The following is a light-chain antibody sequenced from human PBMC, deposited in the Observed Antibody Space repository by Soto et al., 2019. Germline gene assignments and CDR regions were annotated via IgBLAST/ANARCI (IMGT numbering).Light chain of an antibody. CDR2: GAS. Sequence: EIVLTQSPGTLSLSSGERATLSCRASQSVRSNYLAWYQQKLGQAPRLLIYGASSRATGIPDRFGGSGSGTDFTLNISRLEPEDFAVYYCQQYASSPLTFGGGTKVEIK. CDR3: QQYASSPLT. V-gene: IGKV3-20*01. J-gene: IGKJ4*01. CDR1: QSVRSNY.